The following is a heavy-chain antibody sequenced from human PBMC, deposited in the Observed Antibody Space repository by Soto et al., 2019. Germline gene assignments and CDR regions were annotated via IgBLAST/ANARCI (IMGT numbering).Heavy chain of an antibody. D-gene: IGHD4-17*01. J-gene: IGHJ6*01. Sequence: GESLKISCKGSGYSFTTYWISWVRQMPGKGLEWMGRIDPTDSYIDYSPSFQGHVTFSADKSTSTAYLQWSSLKASDTAMYYCATSTYGYRMDVWGQGTMVTVSS. CDR2: IDPTDSYI. CDR3: ATSTYGYRMDV. CDR1: GYSFTTYW. V-gene: IGHV5-10-1*01.